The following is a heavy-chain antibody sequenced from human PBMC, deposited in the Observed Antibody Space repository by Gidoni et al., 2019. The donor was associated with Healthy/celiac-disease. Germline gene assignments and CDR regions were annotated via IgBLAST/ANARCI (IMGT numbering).Heavy chain of an antibody. Sequence: VQLQESGPGLVKPSQTLSLTCTVSGGSISSGDYYWSWIRQPPGKGLEWIGYIYYSGSTYYHPSLKRRVTISVDTSKNQFSLKLSSVTAADTAVYYCAREAVAVDAFDIWGQGTMVTVSS. CDR2: IYYSGST. V-gene: IGHV4-30-4*01. D-gene: IGHD2-21*01. CDR3: AREAVAVDAFDI. CDR1: GGSISSGDYY. J-gene: IGHJ3*02.